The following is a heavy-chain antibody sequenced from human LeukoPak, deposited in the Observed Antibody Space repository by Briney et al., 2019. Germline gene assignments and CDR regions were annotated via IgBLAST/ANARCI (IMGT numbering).Heavy chain of an antibody. CDR1: RFTFNSYG. Sequence: GGSVRLSCAASRFTFNSYGMMWLRQAPGKGLVGVSDFSGSGGSRYYADSVKGRFTISRDNYKNTMKLQMNSMRAEDTDVYYCAKASGWFPNYFDYWGQGTLVTVSS. CDR3: AKASGWFPNYFDY. V-gene: IGHV3-23*01. D-gene: IGHD6-19*01. J-gene: IGHJ4*02. CDR2: FSGSGGSR.